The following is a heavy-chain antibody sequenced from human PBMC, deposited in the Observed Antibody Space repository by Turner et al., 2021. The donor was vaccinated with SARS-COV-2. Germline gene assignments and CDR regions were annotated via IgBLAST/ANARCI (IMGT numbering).Heavy chain of an antibody. V-gene: IGHV4-59*08. D-gene: IGHD1-1*01. CDR3: ARHQGSTSGYDHGMNV. J-gene: IGHJ6*02. CDR2: FYKIGSI. CDR1: GGSISSKS. Sequence: QVQLQESGPGLVRPSETLSLTCTVTGGSISSKSWRWIRQSPGRGLEWIGYFYKIGSIDYNPTLRSRVTISIDTYKNQLSLNLISMTAADTAVYYCARHQGSTSGYDHGMNVWGQGTAVIVSS.